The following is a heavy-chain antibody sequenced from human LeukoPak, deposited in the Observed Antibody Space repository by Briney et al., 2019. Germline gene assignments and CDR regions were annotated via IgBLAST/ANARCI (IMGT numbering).Heavy chain of an antibody. V-gene: IGHV3-48*01. D-gene: IGHD6-13*01. CDR2: ISSSSSTI. CDR3: ARIQLVLGNWFDP. CDR1: GFTFSSYS. J-gene: IGHJ5*02. Sequence: TGGSLRLSCAASGFTFSSYSMNWVRQAPGKGLEWVSYISSSSSTIYYADSVKGRFTISRDNAKNSLYLQMNSLRAEDTAVYYCARIQLVLGNWFDPWAQGTLVTVSS.